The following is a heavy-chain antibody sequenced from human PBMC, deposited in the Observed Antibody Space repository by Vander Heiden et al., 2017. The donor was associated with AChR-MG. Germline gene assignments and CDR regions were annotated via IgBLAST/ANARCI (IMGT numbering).Heavy chain of an antibody. CDR1: GYSLTSCW. J-gene: IGHJ3*02. V-gene: IGHV5-51*01. CDR2: IYPGDSDT. CDR3: ARRYSSTDEAFDI. Sequence: EVQLVQSGAEVKKPGESLKISCKGSGYSLTSCWIGWGRQMPGKGLGWMGIIYPGDSDTRYSPSFQGQVTISADKSISTAYLQWSSLKASDTAMYYCARRYSSTDEAFDIWGQGTMVTVSS. D-gene: IGHD6-13*01.